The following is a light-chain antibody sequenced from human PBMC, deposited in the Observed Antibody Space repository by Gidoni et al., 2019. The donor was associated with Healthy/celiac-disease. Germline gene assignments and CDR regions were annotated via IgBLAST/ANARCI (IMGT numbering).Light chain of an antibody. CDR2: AAS. CDR3: QQSYNTPIT. V-gene: IGKV1-39*01. Sequence: DIKMTQTLSSLSESVGDRVTITYRASQSISSYLNWYQQKPGQAPTLLIYAASSLQSGIPSRFSGSGSGTDFTLTISSLQPEDFAAYYCQQSYNTPITFGQGTRLEIK. J-gene: IGKJ5*01. CDR1: QSISSY.